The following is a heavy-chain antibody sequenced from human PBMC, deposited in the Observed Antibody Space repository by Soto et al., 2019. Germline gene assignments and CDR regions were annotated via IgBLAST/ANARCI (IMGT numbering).Heavy chain of an antibody. V-gene: IGHV1-18*04. J-gene: IGHJ6*02. CDR1: GYTFTSYG. CDR2: ISPYNGHT. Sequence: ASVKVSCKASGYTFTSYGISWVRQAPGQGLEWMGWISPYNGHTKYAQKLQGRVTLTTDTSTNTTYMELRSLRSNDTAVYFCARVPLTGDWGYCYYAMDVWGQGTTVTVSS. D-gene: IGHD7-27*01. CDR3: ARVPLTGDWGYCYYAMDV.